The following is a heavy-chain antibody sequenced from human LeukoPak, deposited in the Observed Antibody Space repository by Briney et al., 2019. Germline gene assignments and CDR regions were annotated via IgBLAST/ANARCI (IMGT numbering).Heavy chain of an antibody. V-gene: IGHV3-15*04. CDR2: IESKADGGTT. CDR3: TTSPGIPVFGVVTDY. D-gene: IGHD3-3*01. J-gene: IGHJ4*02. Sequence: PGESLRLSCAASAPTFKNAFINWVRQAPGKGLEWVGRIESKADGGTTDYAAPLKGRFTISRDDSENTLYLQMNRVKTEDTGLYYCTTSPGIPVFGVVTDYWGQGALVIVSS. CDR1: APTFKNAF.